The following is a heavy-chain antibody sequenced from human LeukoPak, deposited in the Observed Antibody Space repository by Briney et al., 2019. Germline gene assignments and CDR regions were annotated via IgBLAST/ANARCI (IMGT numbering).Heavy chain of an antibody. CDR2: ISSSGSTI. CDR1: GFTFSTYS. J-gene: IGHJ5*02. CDR3: ASPPITISSTSSGP. Sequence: HPGGSLRLSCAASGFTFSTYSLNWVRQAPGKGLEWVSYISSSGSTIYYADSVKGRFTISRDNAKNSLYLQMNSLRAEDTAVYYCASPPITISSTSSGPWGQGTLVTVSS. D-gene: IGHD3-3*01. V-gene: IGHV3-48*04.